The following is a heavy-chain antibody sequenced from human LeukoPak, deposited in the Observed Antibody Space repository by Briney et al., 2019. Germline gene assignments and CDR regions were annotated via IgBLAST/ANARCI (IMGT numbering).Heavy chain of an antibody. CDR2: ISPDGSTT. D-gene: IGHD3-3*02. J-gene: IGHJ4*01. CDR1: GFTFSSYW. Sequence: GGSLRLSCAASGFTFSSYWMHWVRQAPGKGLVWVSRISPDGSTTGHADSVKGRFTTSRDNAKNTLFLRMNSLRAEDTAVYYRTKDFHFSSAIWGPGTLVTGS. CDR3: TKDFHFSSAI. V-gene: IGHV3-74*01.